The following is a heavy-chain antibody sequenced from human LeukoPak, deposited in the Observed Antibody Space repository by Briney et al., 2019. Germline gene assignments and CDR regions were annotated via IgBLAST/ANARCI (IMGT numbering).Heavy chain of an antibody. CDR1: GYTFTNFC. V-gene: IGHV5-51*01. D-gene: IGHD4/OR15-4a*01. J-gene: IGHJ5*02. CDR3: ARSIGAINAAGMIKWFDP. Sequence: GESLKISCKGSGYTFTNFCIGWVRQMPGKGLEWRGIIYPGHSDTIYSPSFQGQGTISADKSINTADLQLRSSKASDTAMYYCARSIGAINAAGMIKWFDPWGQGTLVTVSS. CDR2: IYPGHSDT.